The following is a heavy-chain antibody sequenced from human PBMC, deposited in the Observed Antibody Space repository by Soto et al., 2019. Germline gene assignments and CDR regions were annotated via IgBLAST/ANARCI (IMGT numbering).Heavy chain of an antibody. J-gene: IGHJ6*02. D-gene: IGHD6-13*01. CDR3: AAQQLAEYYYYYYGMHX. V-gene: IGHV1-18*01. CDR1: GYTFTSYG. Sequence: ASVKVSCKASGYTFTSYGISWVRQAPGQGLEWMGFISAYNGNTNYAQKIQGRVTMTTDTSTSTAYMELRSLRSDDTAVYYCAAQQLAEYYYYYYGMHXWGQGTTVTVS. CDR2: ISAYNGNT.